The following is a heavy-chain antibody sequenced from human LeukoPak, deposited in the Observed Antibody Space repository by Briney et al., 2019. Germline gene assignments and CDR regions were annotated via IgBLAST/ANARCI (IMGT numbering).Heavy chain of an antibody. Sequence: PGGSLRLSCAASGFTFSNYAMSWVRQAPGKGLEWVSFITDSGSSTYYADSVKGRFTISRGSSKNTLSLQMNSLRVEDTGVYFCAKSSTSQRGYYGMDVWGQGTTVTVSS. CDR1: GFTFSNYA. V-gene: IGHV3-23*01. J-gene: IGHJ6*02. CDR3: AKSSTSQRGYYGMDV. D-gene: IGHD6-25*01. CDR2: ITDSGSST.